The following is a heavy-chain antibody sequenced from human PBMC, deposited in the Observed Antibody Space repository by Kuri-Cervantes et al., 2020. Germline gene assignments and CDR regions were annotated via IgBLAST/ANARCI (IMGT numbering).Heavy chain of an antibody. J-gene: IGHJ2*01. V-gene: IGHV4-34*01. CDR3: ARELHWYFDL. CDR2: INHSGST. CDR1: GGSFSGYY. Sequence: SQTLSLTCAVYGGSFSGYYWSWIRQPPGKGLEWIGEINHSGSTNYNPSLKSRVTISVDTSKNQFSLKLSSVTAADTAVYYCARELHWYFDLWGRGTLVTVSS.